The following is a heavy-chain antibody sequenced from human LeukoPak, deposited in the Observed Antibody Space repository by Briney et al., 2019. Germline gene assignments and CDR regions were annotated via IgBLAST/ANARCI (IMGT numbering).Heavy chain of an antibody. J-gene: IGHJ6*03. V-gene: IGHV3-48*03. CDR3: ARDGGSATRYNYYYYYMDV. CDR1: GLPLSSYE. CDR2: ISSSGYTM. D-gene: IGHD1-26*01. Sequence: GGPLRLSCAPSGLPLSSYEMNWVRQAPGKGVECISYISSSGYTMYYADSVKGRFIISRDNAKNSLYLQMNSLRAEDTALYYCARDGGSATRYNYYYYYMDVWGKGTTVTVSS.